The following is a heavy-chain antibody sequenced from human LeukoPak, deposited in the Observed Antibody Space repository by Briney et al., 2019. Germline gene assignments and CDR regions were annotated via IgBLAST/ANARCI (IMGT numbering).Heavy chain of an antibody. J-gene: IGHJ4*02. V-gene: IGHV4-31*03. D-gene: IGHD3-10*01. CDR3: ARGLTFRDYYGSGSPWYYFDY. CDR1: GGSISSGGYY. CDR2: IYYSGST. Sequence: SETLSLTCTVSGGSISSGGYYWSWIRQHPGKGLEWIGYIYYSGSTYYNPSLKSRVTISVDTSKNQFSLKLSSVTAADTAVYYCARGLTFRDYYGSGSPWYYFDYWGQGTLVTVSS.